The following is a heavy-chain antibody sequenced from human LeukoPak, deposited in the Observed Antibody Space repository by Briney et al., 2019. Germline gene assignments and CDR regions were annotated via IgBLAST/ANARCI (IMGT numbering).Heavy chain of an antibody. CDR2: ISGSGGTT. CDR3: AKEEAFSSSWTDY. V-gene: IGHV3-23*01. Sequence: GGSLRLSCAASGFTFSSYAMSWVRQAPGKGLEWASTISGSGGTTYYADSVRGRFTISRDNSKNTLYLQMNPLRAEDTAVYYCAKEEAFSSSWTDYWGQGTLVTVSS. CDR1: GFTFSSYA. D-gene: IGHD6-13*01. J-gene: IGHJ4*02.